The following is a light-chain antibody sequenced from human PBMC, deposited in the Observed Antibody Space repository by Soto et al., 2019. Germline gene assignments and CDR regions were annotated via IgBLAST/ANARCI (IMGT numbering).Light chain of an antibody. CDR2: DVT. CDR3: CSYADGYTVA. Sequence: QSVLTQPRSVSGSPGQSVTISCTGTSSDVGGYNYVSGYQQHPDKAPKVMIYDVTKPLSEVPDHFCGSKSGNTASLTISGLQAEDEADYYCCSYADGYTVAFAGGTKLTDL. J-gene: IGLJ2*01. V-gene: IGLV2-11*01. CDR1: SSDVGGYNY.